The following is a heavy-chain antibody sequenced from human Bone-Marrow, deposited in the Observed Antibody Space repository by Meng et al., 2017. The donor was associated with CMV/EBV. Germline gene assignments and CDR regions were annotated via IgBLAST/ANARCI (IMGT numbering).Heavy chain of an antibody. Sequence: SETLSLTCTVSGGSITTFYWNWIRQPPGKGLEWIGNVYYTGSTNYNPSLKSRVTISLDTSKNQLSLKLNSLTTADTAVYFCARDYRVVSGYYDGFNIWGQGKMVTVSS. V-gene: IGHV4-59*01. CDR1: GGSITTFY. D-gene: IGHD3-22*01. J-gene: IGHJ3*02. CDR3: ARDYRVVSGYYDGFNI. CDR2: VYYTGST.